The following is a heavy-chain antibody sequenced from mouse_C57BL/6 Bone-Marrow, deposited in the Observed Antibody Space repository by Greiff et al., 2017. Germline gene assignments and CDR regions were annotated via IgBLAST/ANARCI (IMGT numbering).Heavy chain of an antibody. D-gene: IGHD2-12*01. CDR2: IHPNSGST. J-gene: IGHJ4*01. Sequence: QVQLQQPGAELVKPGASVKLSCKASGYTFTSYWMHWVKQRPGQGLEWIGMIHPNSGSTNYNEKCKSKATLTVDKSSSTAYMQLSSLTSEDSAVYYCARSRKYYSVLGMDYWGQGTSVTVSS. CDR3: ARSRKYYSVLGMDY. CDR1: GYTFTSYW. V-gene: IGHV1-64*01.